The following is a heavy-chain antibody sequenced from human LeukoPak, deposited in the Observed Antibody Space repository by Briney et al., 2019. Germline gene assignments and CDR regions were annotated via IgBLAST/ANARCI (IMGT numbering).Heavy chain of an antibody. CDR3: ARRVNSGYDDY. D-gene: IGHD5-12*01. V-gene: IGHV4-59*08. CDR1: GGSISSYY. CDR2: IYYSGST. J-gene: IGHJ4*02. Sequence: SETLSLTCTVSGGSISSYYWSWIRQPPGKGLEWIGYIYYSGSTNYNPSLKSRVTISVDTSENQFSLKLSSVTAADTAVYYCARRVNSGYDDYWGQGTLVTVSS.